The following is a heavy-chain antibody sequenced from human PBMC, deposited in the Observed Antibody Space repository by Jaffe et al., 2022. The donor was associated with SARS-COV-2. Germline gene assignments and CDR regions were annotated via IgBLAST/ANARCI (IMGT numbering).Heavy chain of an antibody. CDR3: AKDSYCSGASCPRHIDY. CDR2: INGDGGST. V-gene: IGHV3-43*02. CDR1: GFTFDDYA. Sequence: EVQLVESGGGVVQPGGSLRLSCAASGFTFDDYALHWVRQAPGKGLEWVSLINGDGGSTYYADSVKGRFTISRDNSKNSLYLQMNSLRTEDTALYYCAKDSYCSGASCPRHIDYWGQGILVTVSS. J-gene: IGHJ4*02. D-gene: IGHD2-15*01.